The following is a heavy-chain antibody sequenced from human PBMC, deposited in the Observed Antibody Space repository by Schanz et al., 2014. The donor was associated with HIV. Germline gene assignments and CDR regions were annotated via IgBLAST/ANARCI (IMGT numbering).Heavy chain of an antibody. CDR3: GRGTRYERDYVGPRSDGMDV. Sequence: QVQLQESGPGLVKPSETLSLTCTVSGGSVSSGSYYWSWIRQPPGKGLEWIGEINHGGSPNYNASLKIRVTIAVDTSKNQFPLNLTSVTAADTAVYFCGRGTRYERDYVGPRSDGMDVWGQGTTVIVSS. V-gene: IGHV4-61*01. CDR1: GGSVSSGSYY. CDR2: INHGGSP. J-gene: IGHJ6*02. D-gene: IGHD4-17*01.